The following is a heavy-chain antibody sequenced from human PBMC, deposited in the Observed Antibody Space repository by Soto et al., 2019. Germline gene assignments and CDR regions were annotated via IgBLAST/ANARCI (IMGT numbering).Heavy chain of an antibody. J-gene: IGHJ4*02. Sequence: EVQLVESGGGLVKPGGSLRLSCAGTGFTFNIYGMNWVRQAPGKGLEWLSSISNSGSYIYYANSVKGRFTISRDNAKNSLYLQMNRLRAEDTAVYYFARVSTVLKGLSYFDYWGQGVLVTVSS. CDR3: ARVSTVLKGLSYFDY. CDR1: GFTFNIYG. D-gene: IGHD4-17*01. V-gene: IGHV3-21*04. CDR2: ISNSGSYI.